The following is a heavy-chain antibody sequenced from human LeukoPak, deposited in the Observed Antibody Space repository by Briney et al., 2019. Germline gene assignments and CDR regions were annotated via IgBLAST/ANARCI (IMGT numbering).Heavy chain of an antibody. D-gene: IGHD5-12*01. CDR3: ASQVATNY. CDR1: GFTFSSYA. J-gene: IGHJ4*02. CDR2: ISYDGSNK. V-gene: IGHV3-30*01. Sequence: PGRSLRLSCAASGFTFSSYAMHWVRQAPGKGLEWVAVISYDGSNKYYADSVKGRFTISRDNSKNTLYLQINSLRAEDTAVYYCASQVATNYWGQGTLVTVSS.